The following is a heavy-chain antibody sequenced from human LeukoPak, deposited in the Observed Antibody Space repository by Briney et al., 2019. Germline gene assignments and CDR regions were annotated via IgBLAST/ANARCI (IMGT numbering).Heavy chain of an antibody. J-gene: IGHJ4*02. CDR2: IYCSGST. V-gene: IGHV4-39*01. Sequence: PSETLSLTCTVSGGSISSSSYYWGWIRQPPGKGLEWIGSIYCSGSTYYNPSLKSRVTISVDTSKNQFSLRLTSVTAADTAVYYCARQTGSGLFILPGGQGTLVTVSS. D-gene: IGHD3/OR15-3a*01. CDR1: GGSISSSSYY. CDR3: ARQTGSGLFILP.